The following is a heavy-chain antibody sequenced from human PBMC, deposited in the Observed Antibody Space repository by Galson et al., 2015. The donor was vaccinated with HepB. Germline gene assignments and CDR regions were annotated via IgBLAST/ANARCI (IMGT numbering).Heavy chain of an antibody. Sequence: SVKVSCKASGYIFTSYVIHWVRQAPGQRLEWMGWINGGNGNTKYAQKFQGRATITRDTSASTAYMALSSLRSEDTAVYYCARESYCTGGGCYPGSEAFDIWGQGTVVIVSS. J-gene: IGHJ3*02. CDR3: ARESYCTGGGCYPGSEAFDI. V-gene: IGHV1-3*01. D-gene: IGHD2-15*01. CDR2: INGGNGNT. CDR1: GYIFTSYV.